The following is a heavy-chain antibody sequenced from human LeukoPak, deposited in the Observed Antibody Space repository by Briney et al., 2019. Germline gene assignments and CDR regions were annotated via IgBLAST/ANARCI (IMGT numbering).Heavy chain of an antibody. V-gene: IGHV3-11*04. J-gene: IGHJ6*04. CDR3: AELGITMIGGV. CDR2: ISSSGSTI. D-gene: IGHD3-10*02. Sequence: GGSLRLSCVGSGFMFSDYYMNWVRQAPGKGLEWVSYISSSGSTIYYADSVKGRFTISRDNAKNSLYLQMNSLRAEDTAVYYCAELGITMIGGVWGKGTTVTISS. CDR1: GFMFSDYY.